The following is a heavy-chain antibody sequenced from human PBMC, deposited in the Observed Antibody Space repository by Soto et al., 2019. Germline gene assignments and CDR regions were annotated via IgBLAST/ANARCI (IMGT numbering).Heavy chain of an antibody. V-gene: IGHV1-18*01. J-gene: IGHJ4*02. CDR2: ISAYNGNT. Sequence: QVQLVQSGAEVKKPGASVKVSCKASGYTFTSYGISWVRQAPGQGLEWMGWISAYNGNTNYAQKLQGRVTMTTDTSPGNGYMEVGSLRSEHKAVEYCARAKGDCRSALLEYWGQGTLVTVSS. CDR3: ARAKGDCRSALLEY. D-gene: IGHD2-21*01. CDR1: GYTFTSYG.